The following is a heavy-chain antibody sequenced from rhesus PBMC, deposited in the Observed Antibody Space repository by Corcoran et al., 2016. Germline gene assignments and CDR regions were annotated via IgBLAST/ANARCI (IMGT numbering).Heavy chain of an antibody. J-gene: IGHJ4*01. CDR1: VGSISDDYY. V-gene: IGHV4-106*01. Sequence: QVQLQESGPVLVKPSETLSLTCAVSVGSISDDYYGSWIRQPPGKGLEWFGYNYGSGGGTNYNPSLKNRVTISIDTSKNQFSLKLSSVTAADTAVYYCARGYSNYLDYWGQGVLVTVSS. D-gene: IGHD4-23*01. CDR2: NYGSGGGT. CDR3: ARGYSNYLDY.